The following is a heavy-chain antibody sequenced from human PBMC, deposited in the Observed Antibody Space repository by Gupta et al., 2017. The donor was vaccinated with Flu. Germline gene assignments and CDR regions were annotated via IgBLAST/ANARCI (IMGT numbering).Heavy chain of an antibody. CDR3: ARAWVSHFDWTIIGRGGMDV. V-gene: IGHV4-31*02. Sequence: YNGTTYYNPSLKSRVSISVDTSKNHFSLKLTSMTAADTAVYYCARAWVSHFDWTIIGRGGMDVWGQGTTVTVSS. CDR2: YNGTT. J-gene: IGHJ6*02. D-gene: IGHD3-9*01.